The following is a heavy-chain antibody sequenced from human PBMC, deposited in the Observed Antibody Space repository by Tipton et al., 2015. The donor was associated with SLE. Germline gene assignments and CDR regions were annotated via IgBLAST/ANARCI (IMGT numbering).Heavy chain of an antibody. J-gene: IGHJ4*02. D-gene: IGHD3-3*01. CDR3: ARGGLFWSPSLVAANYFDS. CDR1: GGSISSGSYY. CDR2: IYTSGNT. Sequence: TLSLTCTVSGGSISSGSYYWSWIRQPAGKGLEWIGRIYTSGNTNFNPSLGSRVTVSVDTSNNQFSLRLSSVTAADTATYYCARGGLFWSPSLVAANYFDSWGQGTLVTVSS. V-gene: IGHV4-61*02.